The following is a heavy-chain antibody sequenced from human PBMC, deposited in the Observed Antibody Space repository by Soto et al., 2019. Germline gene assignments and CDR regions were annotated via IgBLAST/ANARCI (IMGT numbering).Heavy chain of an antibody. CDR1: GGSISSDY. CDR2: IYYSGST. V-gene: IGHV4-59*01. J-gene: IGHJ4*02. Sequence: SETLSLTCTVSGGSISSDYWSWIRQPPGKGLEWIAYIYYSGSTNYNPSLKSRVAISGDTSKNQFPLKLSSVTAADTAVYYCARTVIGGFDYWGQGTLVTVSS. CDR3: ARTVIGGFDY. D-gene: IGHD3-16*02.